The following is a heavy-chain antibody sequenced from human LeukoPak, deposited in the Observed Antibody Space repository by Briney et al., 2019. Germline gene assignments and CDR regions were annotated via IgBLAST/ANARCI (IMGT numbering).Heavy chain of an antibody. CDR2: INPNSGGT. J-gene: IGHJ4*02. D-gene: IGHD6-13*01. CDR3: AKGDSSSVPQKGPDY. CDR1: GYTFTGYY. Sequence: GASVKVSCKASGYTFTGYYMHWVRQAPGQGLEWMGWINPNSGGTDYAQKFQGRVTMTRDTSISTAYMELSSLRSDDTAVYYCAKGDSSSVPQKGPDYWGQGTLVTVSS. V-gene: IGHV1-2*02.